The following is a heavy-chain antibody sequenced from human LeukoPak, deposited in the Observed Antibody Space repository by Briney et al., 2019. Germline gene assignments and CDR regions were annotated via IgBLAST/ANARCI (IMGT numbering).Heavy chain of an antibody. V-gene: IGHV4-30-2*01. CDR3: ARDGSSGYYFFDY. J-gene: IGHJ4*02. Sequence: SQTLSLTCTVSGGSISSGGYYWSWIRQPPGKGLEWIGYISHSGSTNYNPSLKSRLTMSVDKSKNQFSLKLSSVTAADTAVYYCARDGSSGYYFFDYWGQGTLVTVSS. D-gene: IGHD3-22*01. CDR1: GGSISSGGYY. CDR2: ISHSGST.